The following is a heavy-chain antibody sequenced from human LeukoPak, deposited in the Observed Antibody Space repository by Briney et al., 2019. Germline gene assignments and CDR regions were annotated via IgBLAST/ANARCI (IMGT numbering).Heavy chain of an antibody. CDR1: GFTFTNYA. V-gene: IGHV3-23*01. CDR2: ISGGGYST. Sequence: PGGSLRLSCSASGFTFTNYAMSWVRQATGKALEWVSSISGGGYSTNFADSLKGRFTISRDNSMNTLYLQVNSLRAEDTAIYYCAKGLLDYSNRRRDHYFDHWGQGTLVTVSS. J-gene: IGHJ4*02. CDR3: AKGLLDYSNRRRDHYFDH. D-gene: IGHD4-11*01.